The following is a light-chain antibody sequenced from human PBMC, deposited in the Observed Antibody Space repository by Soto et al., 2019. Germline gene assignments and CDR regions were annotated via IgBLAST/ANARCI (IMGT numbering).Light chain of an antibody. CDR2: DIF. Sequence: EIVMTQSPATLSVSAGDSATLSCRASQSVGSDLAWYQQKPGQAPRLVIYDIFTRATGVPNRISGSGSGTELTLTISRLQSEDFAVYYCQKYNSWPLTCGGGTKVDIK. J-gene: IGKJ4*01. CDR1: QSVGSD. CDR3: QKYNSWPLT. V-gene: IGKV3D-15*01.